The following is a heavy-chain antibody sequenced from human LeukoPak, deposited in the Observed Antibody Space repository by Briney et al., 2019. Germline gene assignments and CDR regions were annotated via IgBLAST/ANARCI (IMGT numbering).Heavy chain of an antibody. CDR3: ARSEYSTPADY. J-gene: IGHJ4*02. Sequence: GGSLRLSCEASPFIFSGHWLNWVRQTPGKGLEWVAVIWYDGSNKYYADSVKGRFTISRDNSKNTLYLQMNSLRAEDTAVYYCARSEYSTPADYWGQGTLVTVSS. CDR2: IWYDGSNK. V-gene: IGHV3-33*08. CDR1: PFIFSGHW. D-gene: IGHD6-6*01.